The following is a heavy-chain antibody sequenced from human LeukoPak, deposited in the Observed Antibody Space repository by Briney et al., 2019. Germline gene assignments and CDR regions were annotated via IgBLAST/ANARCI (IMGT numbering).Heavy chain of an antibody. J-gene: IGHJ5*02. V-gene: IGHV3-11*01. D-gene: IGHD3-22*01. CDR1: GFTFSDYY. CDR3: ARAASGYYYGIEWFDP. Sequence: GGSLRLSCAASGFTFSDYYMSWVRQAPGKGLEWVSYISSSGSTIYYADSVKGRFTISRDNEKNSLYLQMTSLRAEDTAVYYCARAASGYYYGIEWFDPWGQGTLVTVSS. CDR2: ISSSGSTI.